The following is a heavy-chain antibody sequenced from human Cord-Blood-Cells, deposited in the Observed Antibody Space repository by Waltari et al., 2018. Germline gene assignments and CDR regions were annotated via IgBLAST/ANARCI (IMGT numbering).Heavy chain of an antibody. CDR2: IYYSGST. Sequence: QLQLQESGPGLVKPSETLSLTCTVSGGSISSSSYYWGWTRQPPGKGLEWIGSIYYSGSTYYNPSLKSRVAISVDTSKNQFSLKLSSVTAADTAVYYCARLYCSSTSCPLYYYYYYMDVWGKGTTVTVSS. D-gene: IGHD2-2*01. V-gene: IGHV4-39*01. J-gene: IGHJ6*03. CDR3: ARLYCSSTSCPLYYYYYYMDV. CDR1: GGSISSSSYY.